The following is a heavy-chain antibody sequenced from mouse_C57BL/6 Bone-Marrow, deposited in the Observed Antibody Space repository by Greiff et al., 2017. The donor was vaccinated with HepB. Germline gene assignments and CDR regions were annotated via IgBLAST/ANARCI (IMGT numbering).Heavy chain of an antibody. V-gene: IGHV14-4*01. CDR2: IDPENGDT. Sequence: EVKLMESGAELVRPGASVKLSCTASGFNIKDDYMHWVKQRPEQGLEWIGWIDPENGDTEYASKFQGKATITADTSSNTAYLQLSSLTSEDTAVYYCTPRQLRLRSYWGQGTTLTVSS. J-gene: IGHJ2*01. CDR1: GFNIKDDY. CDR3: TPRQLRLRSY. D-gene: IGHD3-2*02.